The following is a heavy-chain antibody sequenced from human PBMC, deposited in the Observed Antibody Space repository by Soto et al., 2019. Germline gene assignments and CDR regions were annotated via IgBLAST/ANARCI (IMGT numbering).Heavy chain of an antibody. CDR1: GDSVTSGNYY. D-gene: IGHD3-3*02. J-gene: IGHJ5*01. V-gene: IGHV4-61*01. CDR2: IYYSGST. Sequence: SETLSLTCTVSGDSVTSGNYYWSWIRQPPGKGLEWIGHIYYSGSTNYSPSLKSRVTISLDTSNNQFSLKVTSVTAADTAVYYCAIIPVDTHRIFWFDPWGQGTLVTVSS. CDR3: AIIPVDTHRIFWFDP.